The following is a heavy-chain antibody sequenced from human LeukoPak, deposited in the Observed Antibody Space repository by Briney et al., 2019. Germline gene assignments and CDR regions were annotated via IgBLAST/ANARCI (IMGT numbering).Heavy chain of an antibody. CDR2: IYYSGTT. CDR1: GGSISSYY. Sequence: SETLSLTCTVSGGSISSYYWSCIRQPPGKGLEWIGYIYYSGTTNYNPSLKSRVTISVDTSKNQFSLKLSSVTAADTAVYYCARGVYIAAAQYGYWGQGTLVTVSS. J-gene: IGHJ4*02. D-gene: IGHD6-13*01. V-gene: IGHV4-59*01. CDR3: ARGVYIAAAQYGY.